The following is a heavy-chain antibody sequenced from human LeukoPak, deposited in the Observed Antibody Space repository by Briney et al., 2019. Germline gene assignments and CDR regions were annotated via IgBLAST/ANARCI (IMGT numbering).Heavy chain of an antibody. D-gene: IGHD3-3*01. CDR2: INPNSGGT. CDR3: ARDGGWDFRSGAKGPYFDY. CDR1: GYTFTGYY. V-gene: IGHV1-2*02. J-gene: IGHJ4*02. Sequence: GASVKVSCKASGYTFTGYYMHWVRQAPGQGLEWMGWINPNSGGTNYAQKFQGRVTMTRDTSISTAYMELSRLRSDDTAVYYCARDGGWDFRSGAKGPYFDYWGQGTLVTVSS.